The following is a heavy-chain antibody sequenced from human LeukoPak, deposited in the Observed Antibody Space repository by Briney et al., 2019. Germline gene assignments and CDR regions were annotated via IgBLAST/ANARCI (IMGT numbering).Heavy chain of an antibody. CDR1: GGSISSSTYY. J-gene: IGHJ5*02. CDR2: IYYSGST. V-gene: IGHV4-39*01. CDR3: ASDEVSGPRIAAAGTRWFDT. Sequence: SETLSLTCTVSGGSISSSTYYWGWIRQPPGKGLEWIGGIYYSGSTYYNLSLKSRVTISVDTSKNQFSLKLNSVTAADTAVYYCASDEVSGPRIAAAGTRWFDTWGQGTLVTVSS. D-gene: IGHD6-13*01.